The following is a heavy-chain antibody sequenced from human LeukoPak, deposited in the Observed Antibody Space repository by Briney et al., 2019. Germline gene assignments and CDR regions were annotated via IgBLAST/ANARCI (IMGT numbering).Heavy chain of an antibody. D-gene: IGHD5-12*01. J-gene: IGHJ3*02. CDR1: GGSISSFY. CDR2: IYLSGHT. Sequence: PSETLSLTCSVSGGSISSFYCSWVRQPPGKGLEWIGSIYLSGHTYYNPSLRSRVTISVDTSNNPFSLRFSSMTAADTALYYCARQVATKGEWAFDIWGQGTMVTVYS. V-gene: IGHV4-59*08. CDR3: ARQVATKGEWAFDI.